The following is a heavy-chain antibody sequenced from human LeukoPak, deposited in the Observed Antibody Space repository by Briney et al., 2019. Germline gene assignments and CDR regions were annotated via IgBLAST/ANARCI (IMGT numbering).Heavy chain of an antibody. J-gene: IGHJ4*02. D-gene: IGHD6-19*01. CDR2: INPNSGGT. CDR1: GYTFTGYY. Sequence: GASVKVSCKASGYTFTGYYMHWVRQAPGQGLEWMGWINPNSGGTNYAQKFQGRVTMTRDTSISTAYMELSRLRSDDTAVYYCARDPLPIAVAGPYYFDYWGQGTLVTVSS. CDR3: ARDPLPIAVAGPYYFDY. V-gene: IGHV1-2*02.